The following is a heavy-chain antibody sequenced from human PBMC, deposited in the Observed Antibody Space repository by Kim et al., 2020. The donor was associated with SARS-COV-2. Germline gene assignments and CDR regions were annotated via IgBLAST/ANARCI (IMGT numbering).Heavy chain of an antibody. CDR3: ARGSGWYSDAFDI. CDR1: GGSISSGGYY. CDR2: IYYSGST. J-gene: IGHJ3*02. Sequence: SETLSLTCTVSGGSISSGGYYWSWIRQHPGKGLEWIGYIYYSGSTYYNPSLKSRVTISVDTSKNQFSLKLSSVTAADTAVYYCARGSGWYSDAFDIWGQGTMVTVSS. D-gene: IGHD6-19*01. V-gene: IGHV4-31*03.